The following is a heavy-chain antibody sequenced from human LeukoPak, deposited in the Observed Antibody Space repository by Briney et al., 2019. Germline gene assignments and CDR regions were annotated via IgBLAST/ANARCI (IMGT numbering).Heavy chain of an antibody. CDR3: ARGDRISAIMITFGGVIALDY. Sequence: GGSLRLSCAASGFTFSSYWMSWVRQAPGKGLEWVANIKQDGSEKYYVDSVKGRFTISRDNAKKSLYLQMNSLRAEDTAVYYCARGDRISAIMITFGGVIALDYWGQGTLVTVSS. J-gene: IGHJ4*02. D-gene: IGHD3-16*02. CDR1: GFTFSSYW. CDR2: IKQDGSEK. V-gene: IGHV3-7*03.